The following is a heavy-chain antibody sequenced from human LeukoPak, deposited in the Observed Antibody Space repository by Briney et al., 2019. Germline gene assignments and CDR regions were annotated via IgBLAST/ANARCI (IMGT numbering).Heavy chain of an antibody. CDR1: GFTFSSYA. Sequence: GGSLRLSCAASGFTFSSYAMHWVRQAPGKGLEYVSAISSNGGSTYYADSVKGRFTISRDNSKNTLYLQMGSLRAEDMAVYYCARDLGAAAGQTTVFDYWGQGTLVTVSS. CDR3: ARDLGAAAGQTTVFDY. D-gene: IGHD6-13*01. J-gene: IGHJ4*02. V-gene: IGHV3-64*02. CDR2: ISSNGGST.